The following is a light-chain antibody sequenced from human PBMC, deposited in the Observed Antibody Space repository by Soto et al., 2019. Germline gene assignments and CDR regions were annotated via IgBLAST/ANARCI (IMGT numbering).Light chain of an antibody. CDR3: HSRA. J-gene: IGKJ5*01. V-gene: IGKV1-5*03. CDR2: KAS. CDR1: QTISSW. Sequence: IQMTQSPSTLSGSVGDRVTITCRASQTISSWLAWYQQKPGKAPKLLIYKASTLKSGVPSRFSGSGSGTEITLTISSLQPDDFATYYCHSRAFGQGTRLEIK.